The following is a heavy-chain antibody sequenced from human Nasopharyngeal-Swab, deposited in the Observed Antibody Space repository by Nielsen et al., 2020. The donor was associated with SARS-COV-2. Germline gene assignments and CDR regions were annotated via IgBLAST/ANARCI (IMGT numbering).Heavy chain of an antibody. CDR1: GFTFYDYA. J-gene: IGHJ5*01. D-gene: IGHD5-24*01. CDR3: ARDRDVDFLDS. Sequence: GESLKISCAASGFTFYDYALSWVRQVPVKGLECVSRITWNGDSTGYVDSVKGRFTISRDNANNSLFLQMNSLRAEDTAIYYCARDRDVDFLDSWGQGTLVTVSS. CDR2: ITWNGDST. V-gene: IGHV3-20*04.